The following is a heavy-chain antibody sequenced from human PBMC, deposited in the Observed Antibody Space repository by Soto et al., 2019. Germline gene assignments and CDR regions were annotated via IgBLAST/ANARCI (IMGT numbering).Heavy chain of an antibody. Sequence: GSSVKVSCKASGYTFTSYAMHWVRQAPGQRLEWMGWINAGNGNTKYSQKFQGRATITRDTSASTAYMELSSLRSEDTAVYYCARSSSRGYYYYGMDVWGQGTTVTVSS. CDR1: GYTFTSYA. CDR3: ARSSSRGYYYYGMDV. J-gene: IGHJ6*02. V-gene: IGHV1-3*01. CDR2: INAGNGNT. D-gene: IGHD6-6*01.